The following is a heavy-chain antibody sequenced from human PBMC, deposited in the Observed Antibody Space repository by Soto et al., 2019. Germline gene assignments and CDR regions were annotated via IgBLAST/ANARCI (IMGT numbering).Heavy chain of an antibody. Sequence: ASVKVSCKASGYTFTSYNINWVRQAPGQGLEWVAGSNSNSGNSDHAQKFQGRLTVTRDTSISTAYMELSSLRSDDTAVYYCVLLGVLDNWGLGRLVTVS. J-gene: IGHJ4*02. V-gene: IGHV1-8*01. CDR3: VLLGVLDN. CDR2: SNSNSGNS. CDR1: GYTFTSYN. D-gene: IGHD3-3*01.